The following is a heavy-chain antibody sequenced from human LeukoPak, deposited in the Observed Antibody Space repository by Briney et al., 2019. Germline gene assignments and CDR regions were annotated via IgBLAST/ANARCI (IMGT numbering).Heavy chain of an antibody. D-gene: IGHD3-3*01. CDR2: IWYDGSNT. V-gene: IGHV3-33*01. CDR1: GFTFSSFG. J-gene: IGHJ4*02. Sequence: GESLKISCVASGFTFSSFGMHWVRQAPGKGLEWVALIWYDGSNTYYADSVKGRFTISRDDSKNTVYLQMNSLRAEDTALYYCARGFLDFDSWGQGTLVIVSS. CDR3: ARGFLDFDS.